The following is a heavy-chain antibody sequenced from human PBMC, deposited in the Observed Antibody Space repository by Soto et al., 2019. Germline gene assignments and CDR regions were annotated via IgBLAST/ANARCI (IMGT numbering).Heavy chain of an antibody. CDR2: ISYGGST. Sequence: SETLSLTCTVSGGSISSSSYYWGWIRQPPGKGLEWIGSISYGGSTYYNPSLKSRVTISVDTSMNHFSLRLSSVTAADTAVYYRAKSSGTYYNGLDYWGQGTLVTVSS. D-gene: IGHD3-10*01. J-gene: IGHJ4*02. CDR1: GGSISSSSYY. CDR3: AKSSGTYYNGLDY. V-gene: IGHV4-39*02.